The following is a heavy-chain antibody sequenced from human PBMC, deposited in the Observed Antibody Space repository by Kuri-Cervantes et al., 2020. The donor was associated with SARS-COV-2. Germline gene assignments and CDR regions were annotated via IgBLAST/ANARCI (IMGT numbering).Heavy chain of an antibody. CDR1: GFTLDDYG. CDR2: INWNGGST. Sequence: GESLKISCAASGFTLDDYGMSWVRRAPGKGLEWVSGINWNGGSTGYADSVKGRFTISRDNAKNSLYLQMNSLRAEDTALYYCASFPNDYGDYGDAFDIWGQGTRGTVSS. CDR3: ASFPNDYGDYGDAFDI. J-gene: IGHJ3*02. D-gene: IGHD4-17*01. V-gene: IGHV3-20*04.